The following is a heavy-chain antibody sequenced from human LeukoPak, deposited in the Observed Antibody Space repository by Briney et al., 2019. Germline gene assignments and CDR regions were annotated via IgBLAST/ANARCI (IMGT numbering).Heavy chain of an antibody. CDR3: ATEGPSRNSDY. CDR2: ISAYNGNT. CDR1: GYTFTSYG. Sequence: ASVKVSCKASGYTFTSYGISWVRQAPGQGLEWMGWISAYNGNTNYAQKLQGRVTMTEDTSTDTAYMELSSLRSEDTAVYYCATEGPSRNSDYWGQGTLVTVSS. J-gene: IGHJ4*02. V-gene: IGHV1-18*01.